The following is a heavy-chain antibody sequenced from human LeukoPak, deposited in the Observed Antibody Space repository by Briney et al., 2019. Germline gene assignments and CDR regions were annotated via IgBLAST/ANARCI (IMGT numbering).Heavy chain of an antibody. CDR3: ARVRYSSSWYSY. D-gene: IGHD6-13*01. J-gene: IGHJ4*02. V-gene: IGHV4-34*01. Sequence: SETLSLTCAVYGGSFSGYYWNWIRQPPGKGLEWIGEINHSGSTDYNPSLKSRVTISVDTSKNQFSLKLSSVTAADTAVYYCARVRYSSSWYSYWGQGTLVTVSS. CDR2: INHSGST. CDR1: GGSFSGYY.